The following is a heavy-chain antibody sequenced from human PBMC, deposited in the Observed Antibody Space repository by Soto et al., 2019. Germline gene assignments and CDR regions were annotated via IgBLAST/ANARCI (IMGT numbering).Heavy chain of an antibody. CDR2: IKSDGSK. Sequence: EVQLVESGGGSVQVGGSLRLSCAAPGFTLRSDTMHWVRQVPGQGLVWVSRIKSDGSKYYADSVKGRFTISRDNAKNTLDLEMSSLGAEDTAVYHCVSGRSGKYGYFDYWGQGVLVTVSS. CDR1: GFTLRSDT. V-gene: IGHV3-74*01. J-gene: IGHJ4*02. D-gene: IGHD1-26*01. CDR3: VSGRSGKYGYFDY.